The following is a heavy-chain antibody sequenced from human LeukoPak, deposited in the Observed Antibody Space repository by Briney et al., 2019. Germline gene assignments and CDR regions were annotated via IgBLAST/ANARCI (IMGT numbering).Heavy chain of an antibody. V-gene: IGHV3-21*01. Sequence: PGGSLRLSSAASGFTFSSYSMNWVRQAPGKGLEWVSSISSSSSYMYYADSVKGRFTISRDNAKNSLYLQMNSLRAEDTAVYYCARADGSGSYYYFDYWGQGILVTVSS. CDR2: ISSSSSYM. CDR1: GFTFSSYS. CDR3: ARADGSGSYYYFDY. J-gene: IGHJ4*02. D-gene: IGHD3-10*01.